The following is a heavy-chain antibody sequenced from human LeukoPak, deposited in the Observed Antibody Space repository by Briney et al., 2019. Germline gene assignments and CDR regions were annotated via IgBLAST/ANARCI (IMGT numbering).Heavy chain of an antibody. V-gene: IGHV4-61*02. Sequence: ALQTLSLTCTVSGGSISSGNYYWSWIRQPAGKGLEWIGRIYTSGSTKYNPSLKSRVTISVDTSKNQITLKLSSVTAADTAVYYCARGDFWSGYYSDNWGQGTLVTVSS. CDR2: IYTSGST. CDR1: GGSISSGNYY. D-gene: IGHD3-3*01. CDR3: ARGDFWSGYYSDN. J-gene: IGHJ4*02.